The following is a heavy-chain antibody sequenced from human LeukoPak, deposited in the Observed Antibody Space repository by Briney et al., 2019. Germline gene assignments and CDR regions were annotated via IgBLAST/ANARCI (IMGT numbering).Heavy chain of an antibody. J-gene: IGHJ3*02. CDR1: GGSISSGGYY. CDR2: IYHSGST. Sequence: SETLSLTCTVSGGSISSGGYYWSWIRQPPGKGLEWIGYIYHSGSTYYNPSLKSRVTISEDRSKNQFSLKLSSVTAADTAVYYCARRRTGDSNNWSVLATFDIWGQGRMVTVSS. V-gene: IGHV4-30-2*01. D-gene: IGHD6-13*01. CDR3: ARRRTGDSNNWSVLATFDI.